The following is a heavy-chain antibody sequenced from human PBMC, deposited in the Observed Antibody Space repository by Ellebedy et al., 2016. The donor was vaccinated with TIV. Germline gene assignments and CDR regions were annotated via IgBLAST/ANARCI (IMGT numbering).Heavy chain of an antibody. CDR1: GGSISSSSYY. CDR3: ARRGAVATIDY. V-gene: IGHV4-39*01. D-gene: IGHD6-19*01. Sequence: MPSETLSLTCTVSGGSISSSSYYWGWIRQPPGKGLEWIGSIYYSGSTYYNPSLKSRVTISVDTSKNQFSLKLSSVTAADTAVYYCARRGAVATIDYWGQGTLVTVSS. J-gene: IGHJ4*02. CDR2: IYYSGST.